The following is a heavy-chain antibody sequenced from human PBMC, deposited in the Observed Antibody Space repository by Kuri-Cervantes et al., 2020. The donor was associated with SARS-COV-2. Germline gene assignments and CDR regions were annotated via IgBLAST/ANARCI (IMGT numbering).Heavy chain of an antibody. CDR1: GFTFDDYA. D-gene: IGHD3-3*01. Sequence: SLKISCAASGFTFDDYAMHWVRQAPGKGLEWVSGISWNSDSIGYADSVKGRFTISRDNAKNSLYLQMNSLRAEDMALYYCAKDTKSYDFWSGGFDYWGQGTLVTVSS. CDR2: ISWNSDSI. CDR3: AKDTKSYDFWSGGFDY. J-gene: IGHJ4*02. V-gene: IGHV3-9*03.